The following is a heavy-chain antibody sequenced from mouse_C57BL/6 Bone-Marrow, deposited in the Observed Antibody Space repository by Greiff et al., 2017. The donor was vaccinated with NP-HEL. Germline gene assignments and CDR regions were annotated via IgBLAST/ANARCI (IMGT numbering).Heavy chain of an antibody. J-gene: IGHJ1*03. Sequence: EVQGVESGGGLVQPGGSLKLSCAASGFTFSDYGMAWVRQAPRKGPEWVAFISNLAYSIYYADTVTGRFTISRENAKNHLYLEMNRLRSEDTAMYYCAREELDYDWYFDVWGTGTTVTVSS. CDR2: ISNLAYSI. V-gene: IGHV5-15*01. D-gene: IGHD2-4*01. CDR1: GFTFSDYG. CDR3: AREELDYDWYFDV.